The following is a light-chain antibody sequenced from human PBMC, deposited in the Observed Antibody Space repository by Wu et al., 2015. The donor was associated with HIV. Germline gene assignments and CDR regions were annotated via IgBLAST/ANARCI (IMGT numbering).Light chain of an antibody. Sequence: PGERATLSCKASQTIARSHLAWYQQKPGQPPRLLIYSASSRAPGIPDRFSSSGSRTDFTLTISRLEPEDFAVYFCHHYGSSPHSFGQGTELEIK. CDR3: HHYGSSPHS. V-gene: IGKV3-20*01. CDR1: QTIARSH. J-gene: IGKJ2*03. CDR2: SAS.